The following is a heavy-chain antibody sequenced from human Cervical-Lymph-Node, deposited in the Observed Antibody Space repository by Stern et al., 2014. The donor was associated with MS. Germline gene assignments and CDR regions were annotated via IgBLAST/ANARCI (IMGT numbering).Heavy chain of an antibody. CDR1: GFTFSSYG. D-gene: IGHD2-8*01. V-gene: IGHV3-30*03. Sequence: VQLVESGGAVVQPGRSLRLSCAASGFTFSSYGMHWVRQAPGQGLEWWTVISYDGNHKYYAASVKGRFTISRDNSKNTLHLQMNSVTPDDTAIYYCARDYEDTSMLFDHWGQGTLVTVSS. J-gene: IGHJ4*02. CDR2: ISYDGNHK. CDR3: ARDYEDTSMLFDH.